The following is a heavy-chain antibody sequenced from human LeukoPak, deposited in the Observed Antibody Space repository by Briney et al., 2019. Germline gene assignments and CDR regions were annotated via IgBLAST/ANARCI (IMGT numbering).Heavy chain of an antibody. CDR2: ISGSGANT. J-gene: IGHJ6*03. CDR1: GFTVSSNY. CDR3: AKAYCSSSSCCNHYYYYYMDV. Sequence: GGSLRLSCAASGFTVSSNYMSWVRQAPGKGLEWVSGISGSGANTYFADSVRGRFTISRDNSKNTLYLQMNSLRAEDTAVYYCAKAYCSSSSCCNHYYYYYMDVWGKGTTVTVSS. V-gene: IGHV3-23*01. D-gene: IGHD2-2*01.